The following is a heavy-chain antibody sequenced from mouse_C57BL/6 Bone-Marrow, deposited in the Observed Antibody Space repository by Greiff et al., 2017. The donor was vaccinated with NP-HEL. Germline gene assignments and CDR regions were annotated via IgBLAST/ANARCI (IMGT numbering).Heavy chain of an antibody. J-gene: IGHJ3*01. V-gene: IGHV1-50*01. Sequence: QVQLQQPGAELVKPGASVKLSCKASGYTFTTYWMQWVKQRPGQGLEWIGEIDPSDSYNNYNQKFKGKAPLTVDTSSSTANMQLSSLTSEDSAVYYCARKAYYGRSYEFAYWGQGTLVTVSA. CDR3: ARKAYYGRSYEFAY. CDR2: IDPSDSYN. CDR1: GYTFTTYW. D-gene: IGHD1-1*01.